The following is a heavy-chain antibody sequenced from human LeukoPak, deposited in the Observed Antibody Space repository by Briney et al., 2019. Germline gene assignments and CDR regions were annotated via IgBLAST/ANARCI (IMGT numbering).Heavy chain of an antibody. Sequence: SETLSLTCTVSGGSISSSSYYWGWIRQPPGKGLEWIGSIYYSGSTYYSPSLKSRVTISVDTSKNQFSLKLSSVTAADTAVYYCARDGGEHDAFDIWGQGTMVTVSS. CDR3: ARDGGEHDAFDI. CDR1: GGSISSSSYY. J-gene: IGHJ3*02. V-gene: IGHV4-39*07. D-gene: IGHD4-23*01. CDR2: IYYSGST.